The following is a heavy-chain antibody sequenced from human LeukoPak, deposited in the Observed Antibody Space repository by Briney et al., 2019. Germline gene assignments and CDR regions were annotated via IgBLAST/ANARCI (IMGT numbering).Heavy chain of an antibody. CDR3: ARVLRLRGDYEIDY. D-gene: IGHD4-17*01. J-gene: IGHJ4*02. V-gene: IGHV4-59*12. CDR2: IYYSGST. CDR1: GGSFSGYY. Sequence: SETLSLTCAVYGGSFSGYYWSWIRQPPGKGLEWIGYIYYSGSTYYNPSLKSRVTISVDTSKNQFSLKLSSVTAADTAVYYCARVLRLRGDYEIDYWGQGTLVTVSS.